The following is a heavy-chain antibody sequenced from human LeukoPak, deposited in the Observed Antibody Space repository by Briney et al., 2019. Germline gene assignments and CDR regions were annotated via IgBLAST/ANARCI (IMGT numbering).Heavy chain of an antibody. Sequence: PSETLSLTCTVSGGSISSSSYYWGWIRQPPGKGLEWIGSIYYSGSTYYNPSLKSRVTISVDTSKNQFSLKLSSVTAADTAVYYCARDNPKVRDLIKVAGTGGDAFDIWGQGTMVTVSS. CDR3: ARDNPKVRDLIKVAGTGGDAFDI. CDR2: IYYSGST. V-gene: IGHV4-39*07. D-gene: IGHD6-19*01. J-gene: IGHJ3*02. CDR1: GGSISSSSYY.